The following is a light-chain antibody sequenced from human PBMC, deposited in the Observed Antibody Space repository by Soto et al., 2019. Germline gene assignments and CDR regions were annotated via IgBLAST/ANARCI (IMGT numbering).Light chain of an antibody. V-gene: IGKV3-20*01. CDR2: AAS. CDR3: QQYGSSPIT. J-gene: IGKJ5*01. CDR1: QSVTSDY. Sequence: EIVLTQSPGTLSLSPGDRATLSCRASQSVTSDYLARYLQKPGQAPRLLIYAASSRATGLSDRFSGSGSGTDFTLTISRLEPEDFAVYYCQQYGSSPITFGQGTRLEIK.